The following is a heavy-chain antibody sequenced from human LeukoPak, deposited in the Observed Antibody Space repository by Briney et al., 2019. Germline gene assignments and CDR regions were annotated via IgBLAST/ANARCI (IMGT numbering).Heavy chain of an antibody. CDR3: TTEGGDYDILTGYFEYFDY. V-gene: IGHV3-15*01. Sequence: PGGSLRLSCAASGFTFSNAWMSWVRQAPGKGLEWVGRIKSKTDGGTKDYAAPMKGRFTISRDDSKNTLYLQMNSLKTEDTAVYYCTTEGGDYDILTGYFEYFDYWGQGTLVTVSS. J-gene: IGHJ4*02. CDR2: IKSKTDGGTK. D-gene: IGHD3-9*01. CDR1: GFTFSNAW.